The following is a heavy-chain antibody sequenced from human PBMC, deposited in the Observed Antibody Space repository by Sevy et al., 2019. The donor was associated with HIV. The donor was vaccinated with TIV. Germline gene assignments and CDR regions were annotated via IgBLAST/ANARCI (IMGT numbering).Heavy chain of an antibody. CDR1: GFTFSSYN. CDR2: ISGSSNYI. Sequence: GGSLRLSCAASGFTFSSYNMNWVRQAPGKGLEWVSSISGSSNYIYYAESMKGRFITSRDNAKNTLYLQMNSLRADDTAVYYCARGPPDGSYDYFDYWGQGTLVTVSS. V-gene: IGHV3-21*06. J-gene: IGHJ4*02. CDR3: ARGPPDGSYDYFDY. D-gene: IGHD1-26*01.